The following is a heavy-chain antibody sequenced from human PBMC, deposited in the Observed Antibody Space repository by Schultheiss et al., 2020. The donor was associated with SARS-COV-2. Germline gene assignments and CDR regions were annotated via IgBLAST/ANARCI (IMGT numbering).Heavy chain of an antibody. CDR1: GFTFSTYN. CDR3: AKDPSSSFAFDY. CDR2: IGTTSDKI. D-gene: IGHD6-6*01. V-gene: IGHV3-48*04. Sequence: GGSLRLSCAASGFTFSTYNMNWVRQAPGKGLEWISYIGTTSDKIFYADSVKGRFTSSRDNAKNSLYLQMNSLRAEDTAVYYCAKDPSSSFAFDYWGQGTLVTVSS. J-gene: IGHJ4*02.